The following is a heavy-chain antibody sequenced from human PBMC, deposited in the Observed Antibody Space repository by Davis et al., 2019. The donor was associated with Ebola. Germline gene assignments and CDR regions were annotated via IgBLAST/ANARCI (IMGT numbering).Heavy chain of an antibody. J-gene: IGHJ4*02. Sequence: PGGSLRLSCAASGFTFSSYSMNWVRQAPGKGLEWVSSISSSSSYIYYADSVKGRFTISRDNAKNSLYLQMNSLRAEDTAVYYCARDQGYCSSTSCLPLYFDYWGQGTLVTVSS. V-gene: IGHV3-21*01. CDR1: GFTFSSYS. CDR3: ARDQGYCSSTSCLPLYFDY. D-gene: IGHD2-2*01. CDR2: ISSSSSYI.